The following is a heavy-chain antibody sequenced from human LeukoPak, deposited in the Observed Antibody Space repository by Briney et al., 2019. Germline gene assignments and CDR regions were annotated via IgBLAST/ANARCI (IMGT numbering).Heavy chain of an antibody. V-gene: IGHV1-69*04. CDR2: IIPILGIA. D-gene: IGHD1-26*01. J-gene: IGHJ4*02. Sequence: ASVKVSCKASGGTFSSYTISWERQAPGQGLEWMGRIIPILGIANYAQKFQGRVTITADKSTSTAYMELSSLRSEDTAVYYCARDRVVGGSDYWGLGTLVTVSS. CDR3: ARDRVVGGSDY. CDR1: GGTFSSYT.